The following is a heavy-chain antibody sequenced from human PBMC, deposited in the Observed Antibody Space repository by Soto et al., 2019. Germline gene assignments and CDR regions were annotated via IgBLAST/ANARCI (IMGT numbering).Heavy chain of an antibody. V-gene: IGHV4-39*01. CDR3: ARYGLVVVDH. CDR2: VYYGRST. D-gene: IGHD2-15*01. CDR1: GGSISSSSYY. Sequence: SETLSLTCTVSGGSISSSSYYWGWIRQPPGKGLEWIGNVYYGRSTYYNPSLKSRVTISVETSKIQFSLKLSSVTAADTAVYYCARYGLVVVDHWGQGTLVTVSS. J-gene: IGHJ4*02.